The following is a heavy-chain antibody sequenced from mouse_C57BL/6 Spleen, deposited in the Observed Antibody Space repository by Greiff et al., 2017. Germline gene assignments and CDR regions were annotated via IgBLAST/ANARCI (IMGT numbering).Heavy chain of an antibody. J-gene: IGHJ3*01. CDR2: ISSGGDYI. D-gene: IGHD1-1*01. V-gene: IGHV5-9-1*02. CDR1: GFTFSSYA. CDR3: TRDDYYGSSSAWFAY. Sequence: EVKLQESGAGLVKPGGSLKLSCAASGFTFSSYAMSWVRQTPEKRLEWVAYISSGGDYIYYADTVKGRFTISRDNARNTLYLQMSSLKSEDTAMYYCTRDDYYGSSSAWFAYWGQGTLVTVSA.